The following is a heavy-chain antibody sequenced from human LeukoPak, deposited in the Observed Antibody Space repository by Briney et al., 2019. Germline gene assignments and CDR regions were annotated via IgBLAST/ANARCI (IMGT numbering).Heavy chain of an antibody. Sequence: SETLSLTCTVSGGSISSYYWSWIRQPPGKGLEWIGYIYYSGSTNYNPSLKSRVTISVDTSKNQFSLRLSSVTAADTAVYYCARRHWGPIDYWGQGTLVTVSS. CDR2: IYYSGST. D-gene: IGHD7-27*01. V-gene: IGHV4-59*08. CDR3: ARRHWGPIDY. CDR1: GGSISSYY. J-gene: IGHJ4*02.